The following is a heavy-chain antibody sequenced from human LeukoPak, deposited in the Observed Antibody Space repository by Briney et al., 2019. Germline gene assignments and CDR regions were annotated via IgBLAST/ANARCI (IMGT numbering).Heavy chain of an antibody. D-gene: IGHD6-6*01. Sequence: SETLSLTCTVSGGSISSYYWSWIRQPPGQGLEWIGYIYYSESTNYNPSLKSRLTISVDTSKNQFFLNLSSVTAADTAVYYCARSSLAAPPDYWGQGTLVTVSS. CDR1: GGSISSYY. V-gene: IGHV4-59*01. J-gene: IGHJ4*02. CDR3: ARSSLAAPPDY. CDR2: IYYSEST.